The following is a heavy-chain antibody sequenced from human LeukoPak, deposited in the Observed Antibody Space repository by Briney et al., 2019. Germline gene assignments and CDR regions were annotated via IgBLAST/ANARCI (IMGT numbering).Heavy chain of an antibody. D-gene: IGHD3-3*01. CDR3: ARGPVPTYDFWSGGYNWFDP. CDR1: GFTFSSYS. V-gene: IGHV3-48*01. Sequence: PGGSLRLSCAASGFTFSSYSMNWVRQAPGKGLEWVSYISSSSSTIYYADSVKGRFTISRDNAKNSLYLQMNSLRAEDTAVHYCARGPVPTYDFWSGGYNWFDPWGQGTLVTVSS. CDR2: ISSSSSTI. J-gene: IGHJ5*02.